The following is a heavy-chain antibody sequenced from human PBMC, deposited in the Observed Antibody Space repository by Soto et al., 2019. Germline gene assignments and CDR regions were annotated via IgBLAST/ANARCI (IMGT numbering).Heavy chain of an antibody. V-gene: IGHV5-10-1*01. D-gene: IGHD5-18*01. Sequence: PGESLKISCKGSGYSFTSYWISWVRQMPGKGLEWMGRIDPSDSYTNYSPSFQGHVTISADKSISTAYLQWSSLKASDTAMYYCARLPDVDTAMVSVDYWGQGTLVTVS. CDR3: ARLPDVDTAMVSVDY. J-gene: IGHJ4*02. CDR1: GYSFTSYW. CDR2: IDPSDSYT.